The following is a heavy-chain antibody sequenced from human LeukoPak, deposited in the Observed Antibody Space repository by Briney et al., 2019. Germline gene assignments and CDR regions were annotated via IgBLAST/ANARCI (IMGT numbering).Heavy chain of an antibody. V-gene: IGHV4-59*01. CDR3: ARELEYCSGGSCLYWLDP. Sequence: PSETLSLTCTVSGGSISSYYWSWIRQPPGKGLEWIGYSYYTGSTNYNPSLKSRVTISVDRSKNQFSLKLSFVTAADTAVYYRARELEYCSGGSCLYWLDPWGQGTLVTVSS. J-gene: IGHJ5*02. CDR2: SYYTGST. CDR1: GGSISSYY. D-gene: IGHD2-15*01.